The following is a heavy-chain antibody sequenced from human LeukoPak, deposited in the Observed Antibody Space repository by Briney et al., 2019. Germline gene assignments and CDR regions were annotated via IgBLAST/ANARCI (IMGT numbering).Heavy chain of an antibody. Sequence: KPGGSLRLSCAASGFTISSYSMNWVRQAPGKGLEWVSGISSGSRYIYYADSVKGRFTISRDNAKDSLYLQMNSLRVEDTAVYYCARVGSIAAAGTVDYWGQGTLVTVSS. CDR2: ISSGSRYI. V-gene: IGHV3-21*01. CDR3: ARVGSIAAAGTVDY. J-gene: IGHJ4*02. D-gene: IGHD6-13*01. CDR1: GFTISSYS.